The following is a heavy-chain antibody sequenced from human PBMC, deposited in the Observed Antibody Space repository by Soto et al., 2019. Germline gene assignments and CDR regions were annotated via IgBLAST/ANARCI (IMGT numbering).Heavy chain of an antibody. CDR2: IKQDGSEK. CDR3: ARSFQGDYGDYVEYFQH. D-gene: IGHD4-17*01. Sequence: GRSLRLSCAASGFTFSSYWMSWVRQAPGKGLEWVANIKQDGSEKYYVDSVKGRFTISRDNAKNSLYLPMNSLRAEDTAVYYCARSFQGDYGDYVEYFQHWGQGTLVTVSS. V-gene: IGHV3-7*01. CDR1: GFTFSSYW. J-gene: IGHJ1*01.